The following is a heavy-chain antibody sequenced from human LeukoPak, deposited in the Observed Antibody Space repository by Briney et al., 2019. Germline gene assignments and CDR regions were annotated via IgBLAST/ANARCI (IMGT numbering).Heavy chain of an antibody. V-gene: IGHV3-74*01. D-gene: IGHD6-19*01. CDR3: ATKQWLAPPPDS. CDR2: INTDGTVT. CDR1: GFTFSKYW. Sequence: TGGSLRLSCAASGFTFSKYWMLWVRQAPGKGLESVSRINTDGTVTTYADSVKGRFTVSRDNADNTMFLQVNSVRGEDTAVYYCATKQWLAPPPDSWGQGTPVTVSS. J-gene: IGHJ4*02.